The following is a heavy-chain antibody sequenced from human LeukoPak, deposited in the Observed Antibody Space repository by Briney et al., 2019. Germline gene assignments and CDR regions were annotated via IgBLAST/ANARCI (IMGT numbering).Heavy chain of an antibody. CDR1: GFTLSSYS. D-gene: IGHD2-15*01. Sequence: GGSLRLSCAAPGFTLSSYSMNWVRQASGKGLEWVGRIRSKANSYATAYAASVKGRFTISRDDSKNTAYLQMNSLKTEDTAVYYCTRVGPYCSGGSCYLLPPKDYSIYYYYYMDVWGKGTTVTVSS. CDR2: IRSKANSYAT. CDR3: TRVGPYCSGGSCYLLPPKDYSIYYYYYMDV. V-gene: IGHV3-73*01. J-gene: IGHJ6*03.